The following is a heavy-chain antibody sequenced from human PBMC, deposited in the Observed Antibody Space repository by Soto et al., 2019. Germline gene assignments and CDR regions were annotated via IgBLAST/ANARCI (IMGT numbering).Heavy chain of an antibody. CDR3: ARDVEIIAVAGTVTYYGMDV. CDR2: IWYDGSNK. D-gene: IGHD6-19*01. CDR1: GFTFSSYG. Sequence: GGSLRLSCAASGFTFSSYGMHWVRQAPGKGLEWVAVIWYDGSNKYYADSVKGRFTISRDNSKNTLYLQMNSRRAEDTAVYYCARDVEIIAVAGTVTYYGMDVWRQGTTVTVSS. J-gene: IGHJ6*02. V-gene: IGHV3-33*01.